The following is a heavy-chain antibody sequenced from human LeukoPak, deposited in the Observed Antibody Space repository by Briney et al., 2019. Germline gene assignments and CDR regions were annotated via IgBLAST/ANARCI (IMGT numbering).Heavy chain of an antibody. D-gene: IGHD6-13*01. CDR1: GGSISSYY. CDR2: IYYSGST. Sequence: SETLSLTCTVSGGSISSYYWSWIRQPPGKGLEWIGYIYYSGSTNYNPSLKSRVTISVDTSKNQFSLKLSSVTAADTAVYYCARQVSGSWTIFDYWGQGTLVTVSS. V-gene: IGHV4-59*08. CDR3: ARQVSGSWTIFDY. J-gene: IGHJ4*02.